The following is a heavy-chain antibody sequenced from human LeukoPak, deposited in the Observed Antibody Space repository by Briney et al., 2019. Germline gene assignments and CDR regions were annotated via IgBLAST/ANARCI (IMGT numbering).Heavy chain of an antibody. CDR1: GYTFTGYC. J-gene: IGHJ5*02. V-gene: IGHV1-2*02. Sequence: VASVKVSCKASGYTFTGYCMHWVRQAPGQGLEWMGWININSGGTNYAQKFQGRVTMTRDTSISTAYMELSRLRSDDTAVYYCARDRLWFGELSPNWFDPWGQGTLVTVSS. CDR3: ARDRLWFGELSPNWFDP. CDR2: ININSGGT. D-gene: IGHD3-10*01.